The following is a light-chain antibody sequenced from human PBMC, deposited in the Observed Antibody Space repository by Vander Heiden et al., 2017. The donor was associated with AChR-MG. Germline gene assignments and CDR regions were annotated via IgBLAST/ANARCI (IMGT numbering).Light chain of an antibody. CDR2: EVN. CDR1: SSDVGSYNL. Sequence: QSALTQPASVSGSPGQSITIPCTGTSSDVGSYNLVSWYQEHPGKAPKVIIYEVNKRPSGISSRFSGAKFGNTASLTISGLQAEDEADYYCCSYAGISTCVFGTGTKVTVL. CDR3: CSYAGISTCV. J-gene: IGLJ1*01. V-gene: IGLV2-23*02.